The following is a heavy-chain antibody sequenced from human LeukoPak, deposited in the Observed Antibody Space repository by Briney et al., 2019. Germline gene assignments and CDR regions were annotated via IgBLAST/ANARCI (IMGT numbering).Heavy chain of an antibody. CDR3: ARPITMVRGVSDAFDI. CDR2: IRYDGSNK. D-gene: IGHD3-10*01. V-gene: IGHV3-30*02. CDR1: GFTFSNYG. Sequence: GGSLRLSCAASGFTFSNYGMHWVRQAPGKGLEWVAFIRYDGSNKYYADSVKGRFTISRDNAKNSLYLQMNSLRAEDTAVYYCARPITMVRGVSDAFDIWGQGTMVTVSS. J-gene: IGHJ3*02.